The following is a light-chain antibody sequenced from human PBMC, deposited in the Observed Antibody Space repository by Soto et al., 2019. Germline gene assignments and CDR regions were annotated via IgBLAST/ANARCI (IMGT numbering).Light chain of an antibody. V-gene: IGKV3-11*01. Sequence: EIVLTQSPATLSLSPGESATLSCRASQSVSSSLAWYQQKPGQAPRLLISETSNTATGIPARFSGSGSGTDFTLTISSLEPEDFAVYYCQQRSNWRITFGQGTRLEIK. CDR3: QQRSNWRIT. CDR1: QSVSSS. CDR2: ETS. J-gene: IGKJ5*01.